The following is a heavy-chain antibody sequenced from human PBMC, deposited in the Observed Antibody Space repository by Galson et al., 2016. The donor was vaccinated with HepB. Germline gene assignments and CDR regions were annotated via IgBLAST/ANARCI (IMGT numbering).Heavy chain of an antibody. D-gene: IGHD3-3*01. Sequence: SLRLSCAGSGFTFGDYAMSWFRQAPGKGLEWVGLIRSKAYGETTEYAAPVKGRFALSRDDSKSIAYLHMYSLKIEDTAVYYCTRATYDFWSGYSTPVGFFDYWGQGALLTVSS. CDR1: GFTFGDYA. J-gene: IGHJ4*02. V-gene: IGHV3-49*03. CDR3: TRATYDFWSGYSTPVGFFDY. CDR2: IRSKAYGETT.